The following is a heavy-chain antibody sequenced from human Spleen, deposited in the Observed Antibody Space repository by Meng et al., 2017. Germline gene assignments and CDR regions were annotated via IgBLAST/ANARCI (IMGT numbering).Heavy chain of an antibody. D-gene: IGHD1-26*01. CDR2: INPNSGGT. CDR3: ARVGGATTANWYFDL. Sequence: ASVKVSCKASGYTFTSYYMHWVRQAPGQGLEWMGWINPNSGGTNYAQKFQGRVTMTRDTSISTAYMELSRLRSDDTAVYYCARVGGATTANWYFDLWGRGTLVTVSS. CDR1: GYTFTSYY. V-gene: IGHV1-2*02. J-gene: IGHJ2*01.